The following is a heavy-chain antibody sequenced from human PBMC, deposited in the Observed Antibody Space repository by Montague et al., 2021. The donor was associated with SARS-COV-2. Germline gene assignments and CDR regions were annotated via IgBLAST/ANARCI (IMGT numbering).Heavy chain of an antibody. CDR2: INHSGTA. CDR3: AKEREVVRAARTLVAFDL. Sequence: ETLSLTCAVYGGSFSVYYWSWLRQSSRSGLEWIAEINHSGTANYNPSLKSRVSISVDTSKNQFTLKLTSVTAADTAMYYCAKEREVVRAARTLVAFDLWGQGTMVTVSS. V-gene: IGHV4-34*01. CDR1: GGSFSVYY. J-gene: IGHJ3*01. D-gene: IGHD2-2*01.